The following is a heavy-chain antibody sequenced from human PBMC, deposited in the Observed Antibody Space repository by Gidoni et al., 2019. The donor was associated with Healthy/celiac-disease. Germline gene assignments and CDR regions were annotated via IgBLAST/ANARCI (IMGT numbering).Heavy chain of an antibody. Sequence: QITLKESGPTLVKPTQTLTLTCTFSGFSLSTSGVGVGWIRQPPGKALEWLALIYWDDYKRYSPSLKSRLTITKDTSKNQVVLTMTNMDPVDTATYYCAHAVAYCGGDCYSPSYYFDYWGQGTLVTVSS. J-gene: IGHJ4*02. CDR3: AHAVAYCGGDCYSPSYYFDY. D-gene: IGHD2-21*02. V-gene: IGHV2-5*02. CDR1: GFSLSTSGVG. CDR2: IYWDDYK.